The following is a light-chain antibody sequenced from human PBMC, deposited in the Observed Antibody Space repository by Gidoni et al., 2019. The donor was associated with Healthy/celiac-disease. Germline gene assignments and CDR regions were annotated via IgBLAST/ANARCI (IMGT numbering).Light chain of an antibody. J-gene: IGLJ2*01. CDR1: SSNIGAGYD. CDR2: GNS. CDR3: QSYDSSLSGSV. V-gene: IGLV1-40*01. Sequence: QSVLTQPPSLYAAPGQRVTISCTGSSSNIGAGYDVHWYQQLPGTAPKLLIYGNSNRPSGVPDRFSGSKSGTSASLAITGLQAEDEADYYCQSYDSSLSGSVFGGGTKLTVL.